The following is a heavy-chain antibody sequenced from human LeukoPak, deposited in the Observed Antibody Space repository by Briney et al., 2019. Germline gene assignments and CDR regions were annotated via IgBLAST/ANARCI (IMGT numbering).Heavy chain of an antibody. J-gene: IGHJ6*03. CDR3: ARDLSDEHFGPRDYYVDV. D-gene: IGHD3-3*02. CDR2: ISSSSGYI. CDR1: GFTFSSYS. Sequence: PGGSLRLSCAASGFTFSSYSMNWVRQAPGKGLEWVSSISSSSGYIYYADSMKGRFTISRDNTKTSLYLQMNSLRAADTAVYYCARDLSDEHFGPRDYYVDVWGKGTTVTVSS. V-gene: IGHV3-21*01.